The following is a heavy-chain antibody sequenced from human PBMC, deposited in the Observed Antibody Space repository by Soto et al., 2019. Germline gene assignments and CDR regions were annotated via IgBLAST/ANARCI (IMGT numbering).Heavy chain of an antibody. CDR2: IYYSGST. J-gene: IGHJ4*02. CDR1: GGSISSGDYY. V-gene: IGHV4-30-4*01. Sequence: PSETLSLTCTVSGGSISSGDYYWSWIRQPPGKGLEWIGYIYYSGSTYYNPSLKSRVTISVDTSKNQFSLKLSSVTAADTVVYYCARDPYYYDSSGYPYWGQGTLVTVSS. D-gene: IGHD3-22*01. CDR3: ARDPYYYDSSGYPY.